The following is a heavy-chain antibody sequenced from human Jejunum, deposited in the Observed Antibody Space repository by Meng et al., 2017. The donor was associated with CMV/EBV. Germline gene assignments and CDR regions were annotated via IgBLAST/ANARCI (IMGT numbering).Heavy chain of an antibody. CDR2: IHDSGST. CDR3: ARASYGSGSPLGESWFDP. V-gene: IGHV4-31*03. J-gene: IGHJ5*02. D-gene: IGHD3-10*01. Sequence: QVPRPESGPGLVTPSQTRSLTCTVSAGSISSGGYYWSWIRQHPGKGLEWIGYIHDSGSTYYNPSLKSRVTISADTSKNQFSLKLSSVTAADTAVYYCARASYGSGSPLGESWFDPWGQGTLVTVSS. CDR1: AGSISSGGYY.